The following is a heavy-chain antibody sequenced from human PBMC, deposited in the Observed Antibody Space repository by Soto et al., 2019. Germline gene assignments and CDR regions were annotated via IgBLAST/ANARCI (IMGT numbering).Heavy chain of an antibody. J-gene: IGHJ4*02. D-gene: IGHD3-10*01. V-gene: IGHV4-39*01. CDR3: PRPSYFHAAPYYIGSLET. Sequence: PSSTXALTCSFAVSCIAISMWYWAWIRQAPGNVLEWIGSLNYGGTTYHSPSLEGRVTMSFDTSKKEFSLNVISVTAADTAIYYCPRPSYFHAAPYYIGSLETWGQGTLV. CDR2: LNYGGTT. CDR1: VSCIAISMWY.